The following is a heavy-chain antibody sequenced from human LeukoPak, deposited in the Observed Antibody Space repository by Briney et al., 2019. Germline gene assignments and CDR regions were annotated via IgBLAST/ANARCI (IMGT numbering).Heavy chain of an antibody. V-gene: IGHV4-59*12. CDR1: GGSISSYY. D-gene: IGHD6-6*01. J-gene: IGHJ3*02. CDR2: IYYSGST. CDR3: ARDRDFLDIAARPRGPAFDI. Sequence: SETLSLTCAVSGGSISSYYWSWIRQPPGKGLEWIGYIYYSGSTNYNPSLKSRVTISVDTSKNQFSLKLSSVTAADTAVYYCARDRDFLDIAARPRGPAFDIWGQGTMATVSS.